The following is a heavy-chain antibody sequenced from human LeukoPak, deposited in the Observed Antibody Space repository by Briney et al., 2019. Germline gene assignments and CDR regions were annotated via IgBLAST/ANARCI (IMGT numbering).Heavy chain of an antibody. CDR3: ARGRVPGA. D-gene: IGHD6-19*01. CDR1: GLSITSYF. CDR2: NYHSGSN. J-gene: IGHJ4*02. Sequence: SETQSLTCTLSGLSITSYFWRWIRQPPGRGLEWIVYNYHSGSNNSNPSLKSRVSRSLDTSKNQLSLKLSAVTAADTAVEYCARGRVPGAWGQGTLVTVSS. V-gene: IGHV4-59*01.